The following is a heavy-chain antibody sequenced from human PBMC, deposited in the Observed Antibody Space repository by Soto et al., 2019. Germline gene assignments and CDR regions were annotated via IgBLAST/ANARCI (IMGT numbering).Heavy chain of an antibody. CDR3: ARAREQEYSSSIFFDY. D-gene: IGHD6-6*01. V-gene: IGHV3-53*01. CDR2: IYSAVST. J-gene: IGHJ4*01. Sequence: GGSLRLSCAVSGLTVSRTQMSWVRQAPGKGLQWVSVIYSAVSTYYANAVKGRFTISRDISENKIFLELNGLTVDDTAVYYCARAREQEYSSSIFFDYWGRGTVVTFSS. CDR1: GLTVSRTQ.